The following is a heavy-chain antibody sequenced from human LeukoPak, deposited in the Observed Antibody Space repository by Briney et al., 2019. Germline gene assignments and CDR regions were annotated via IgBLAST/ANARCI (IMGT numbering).Heavy chain of an antibody. CDR1: GFTFDDYA. J-gene: IGHJ4*02. CDR2: ISWNSGSI. CDR3: AREFDNGCAY. Sequence: GGSLRLSCAASGFTFDDYAMHWVRQAPGKGLEWVSGISWNSGSIGYADSVKGRFTISRDNAKNSLYLQTNSLRAEDTAVYYCAREFDNGCAYWGQGTLVTVSS. D-gene: IGHD3-9*01. V-gene: IGHV3-9*01.